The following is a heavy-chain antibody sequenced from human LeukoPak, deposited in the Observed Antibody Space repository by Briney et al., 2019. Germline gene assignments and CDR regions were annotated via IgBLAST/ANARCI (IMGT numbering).Heavy chain of an antibody. V-gene: IGHV3-7*01. CDR2: INQYGSEK. J-gene: IGHJ4*02. CDR3: ARDSSGWSFDY. D-gene: IGHD6-19*01. CDR1: GFTFTNYW. Sequence: PGGSLRLSCAASGFTFTNYWMGWVRQAPGKGLDWVANINQYGSEKYYVDSVKGRFTISRDNAKNSLYLQMNSLRAEDTAVYYCARDSSGWSFDYWGQGTLVTVSS.